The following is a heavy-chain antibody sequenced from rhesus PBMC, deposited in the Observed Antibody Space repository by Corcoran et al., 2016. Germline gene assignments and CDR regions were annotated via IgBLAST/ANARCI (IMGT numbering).Heavy chain of an antibody. V-gene: IGHV4-173*01. CDR2: ISGSGGRT. D-gene: IGHD3-28*01. CDR3: ARETGY. Sequence: QLQLQESGPGLVKPSATLSLTCAVSGCSITRTYWPWLRQPPGKGLEWIGRISGSGGRTDYSPSLKSRVTISTDTSKNQFSLKLSSVTAADTAVYYCARETGYWGQGILVTVSS. J-gene: IGHJ5-2*01. CDR1: GCSITRTY.